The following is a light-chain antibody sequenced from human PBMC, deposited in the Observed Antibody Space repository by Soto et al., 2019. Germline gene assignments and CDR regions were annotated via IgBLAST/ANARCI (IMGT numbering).Light chain of an antibody. CDR1: QSVSSN. V-gene: IGKV3-11*01. CDR2: DAS. J-gene: IGKJ5*01. CDR3: PHRTFWPLT. Sequence: EIVMTQSPDTLSLSIGERVTLSCRASQSVSSNLAWLQQKPGQAPRLLIYDASNRATGIPARFSGSGSGTDFTLTISCLEPEDFALYYCPHRTFWPLTSCQGRRLEIK.